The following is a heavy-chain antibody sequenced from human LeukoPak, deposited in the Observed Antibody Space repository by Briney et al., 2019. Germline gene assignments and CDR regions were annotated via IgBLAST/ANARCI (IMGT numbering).Heavy chain of an antibody. CDR1: GFTFSSYA. CDR3: AKYYYTSGSDVFDI. D-gene: IGHD3-10*01. V-gene: IGHV3-30-3*02. CDR2: ISYDGSNK. J-gene: IGHJ3*02. Sequence: SGGSLRLSCAASGFTFSSYAMHWVRQAPGKGLEWVAVISYDGSNKYYADSVKGRFTISRDNSKNALYLQMNSLRAEDTAVYYCAKYYYTSGSDVFDIWGQGTMVTVSS.